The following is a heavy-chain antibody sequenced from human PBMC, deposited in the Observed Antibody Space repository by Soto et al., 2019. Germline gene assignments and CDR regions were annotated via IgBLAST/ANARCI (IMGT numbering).Heavy chain of an antibody. D-gene: IGHD3-22*01. Sequence: GGSLGLSCTASGFTFWDYAVPWFRTAPGKGLEWVGFIRSKAYGGTTEYAASVKGRFTISRDDFKSIAYLQMNSLKTEDTAVYYCTRVRFGRYYDSSGSIPHGFDYWGQGTLVTVSS. CDR2: IRSKAYGGTT. V-gene: IGHV3-49*03. CDR1: GFTFWDYA. CDR3: TRVRFGRYYDSSGSIPHGFDY. J-gene: IGHJ4*02.